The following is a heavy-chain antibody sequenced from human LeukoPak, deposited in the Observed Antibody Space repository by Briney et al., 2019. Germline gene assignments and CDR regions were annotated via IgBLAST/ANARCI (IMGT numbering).Heavy chain of an antibody. CDR1: GFTFSDYY. J-gene: IGHJ4*02. V-gene: IGHV3-11*06. Sequence: GGSLRLSCAASGFTFSDYYMSWIRQAPGKGLEWVSYISSSSSYTNYADSVKGRFTISRDNSKNTLYLQMNSLRAEDTAVYYCARGSSWFPRTCFDYWGQGTLVIVSS. CDR3: ARGSSWFPRTCFDY. D-gene: IGHD6-13*01. CDR2: ISSSSSYT.